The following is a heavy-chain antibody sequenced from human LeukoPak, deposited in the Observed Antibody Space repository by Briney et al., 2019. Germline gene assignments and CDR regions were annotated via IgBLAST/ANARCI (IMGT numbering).Heavy chain of an antibody. J-gene: IGHJ6*03. CDR2: ISGSGGST. CDR3: ARVGSSTSSYYYYMDV. Sequence: PGGSLRLSCAASGFTFSSYAMSWVRQAPGKGLEWVSAISGSGGSTYYADYVKGRFTISRDNAKNSLYLQMNSLRAEDTALYHCARVGSSTSSYYYYMDVWGKGTTVTVSS. CDR1: GFTFSSYA. V-gene: IGHV3-23*01. D-gene: IGHD2-2*01.